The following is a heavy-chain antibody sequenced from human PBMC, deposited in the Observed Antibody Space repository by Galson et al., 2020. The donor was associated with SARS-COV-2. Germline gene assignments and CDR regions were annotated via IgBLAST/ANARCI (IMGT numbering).Heavy chain of an antibody. Sequence: GGSLRLSCAASGFTFSNAWMSWVRQAPGKGLEWVGRIKSKTDGGTTDYAAPVKGRFIISRDDSKNTLYLQMNSLKTEDTAVYYCTTDPQYYDILTDYYKWGQGALVTVSS. J-gene: IGHJ1*01. CDR1: GFTFSNAW. V-gene: IGHV3-15*01. CDR3: TTDPQYYDILTDYYK. D-gene: IGHD3-9*01. CDR2: IKSKTDGGTT.